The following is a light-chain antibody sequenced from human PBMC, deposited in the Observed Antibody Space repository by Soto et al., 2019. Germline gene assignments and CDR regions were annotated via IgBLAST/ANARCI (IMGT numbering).Light chain of an antibody. Sequence: EIVMTQSPATLSVSPGERATLSCRASQSVSSNLAWYQQTPGQAPRLLIYGASTMATGISARFSGSGSGTEFTLTISSLQSEDCAVYYCQQYNNWPPSTFGQGTKVEI. CDR1: QSVSSN. V-gene: IGKV3-15*01. CDR2: GAS. J-gene: IGKJ1*01. CDR3: QQYNNWPPST.